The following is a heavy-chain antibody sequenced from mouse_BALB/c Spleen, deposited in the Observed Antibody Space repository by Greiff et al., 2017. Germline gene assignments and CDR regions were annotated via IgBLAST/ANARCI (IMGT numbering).Heavy chain of an antibody. Sequence: VQLQQSGPELVKPGASVKMSCKASGYTFTSYYIHWVKQRPGQGLEWIGNIYPSDSYTNYNQKFKDKATLTVDKSSSTAYMQLSSPTSEDSAVYYCTRNYDYFDYWGQGTTLTVSS. V-gene: IGHV1-69*02. J-gene: IGHJ2*01. CDR2: IYPSDSYT. CDR1: GYTFTSYY. D-gene: IGHD1-1*02. CDR3: TRNYDYFDY.